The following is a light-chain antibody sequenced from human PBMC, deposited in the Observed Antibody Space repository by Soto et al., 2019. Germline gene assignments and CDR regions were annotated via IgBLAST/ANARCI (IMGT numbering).Light chain of an antibody. CDR2: LGS. CDR3: MQAIQTPIT. Sequence: DIVMTQSPLSLPVTPGEPASISCRSSQSLLHSNGYNYLDWYLQKPGQSPQLLIYLGSNRASGVPDRFSGSGSGTDFTLKISRVEAEDVGIHYFMQAIQTPITFGQGTRLEIK. CDR1: QSLLHSNGYNY. V-gene: IGKV2-28*01. J-gene: IGKJ5*01.